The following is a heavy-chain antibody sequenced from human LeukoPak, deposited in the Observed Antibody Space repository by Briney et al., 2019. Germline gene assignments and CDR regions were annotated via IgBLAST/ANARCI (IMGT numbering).Heavy chain of an antibody. J-gene: IGHJ4*02. Sequence: SETLSLTCTVSGGSISSYYWSWIRQPPGKGLEWIGYIYYSGSTNYNPSLKSRVTMSVDTSKNQLSLKLSSVTAADTAVYYCARSAPGYCSGNSCYLIYYFDYWGLGTLVTVSS. D-gene: IGHD2-15*01. V-gene: IGHV4-59*01. CDR3: ARSAPGYCSGNSCYLIYYFDY. CDR1: GGSISSYY. CDR2: IYYSGST.